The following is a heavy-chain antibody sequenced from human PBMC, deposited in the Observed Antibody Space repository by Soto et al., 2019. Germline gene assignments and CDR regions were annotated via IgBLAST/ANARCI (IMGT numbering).Heavy chain of an antibody. CDR2: ITSSGNVI. D-gene: IGHD3-3*01. J-gene: IGHJ6*02. Sequence: LRLSSAAPGLSFSSYDMHWVRQAPGKGLEWVSYITSSGNVINYAGSVKGRFTISRDNANNSLYLQMSSLRAEDTAVYYCGRRFKDYNHAMDVWGQGTTVTVSS. V-gene: IGHV3-48*03. CDR3: GRRFKDYNHAMDV. CDR1: GLSFSSYD.